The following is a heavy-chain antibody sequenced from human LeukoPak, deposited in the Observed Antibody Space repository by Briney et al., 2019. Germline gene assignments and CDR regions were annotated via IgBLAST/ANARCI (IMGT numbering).Heavy chain of an antibody. Sequence: GGSLRLSCAASGFTFTNYAMNWVRQAPGKGLEWVSTIISSGDKTYYSDSVKGRSTISRDDFKNTLSLQLNSLRDGDTAVYYCARSRTTSSFWWYYGFDVWGKGTTVIVSS. CDR1: GFTFTNYA. V-gene: IGHV3-23*01. CDR3: ARSRTTSSFWWYYGFDV. D-gene: IGHD2-15*01. CDR2: IISSGDKT. J-gene: IGHJ6*04.